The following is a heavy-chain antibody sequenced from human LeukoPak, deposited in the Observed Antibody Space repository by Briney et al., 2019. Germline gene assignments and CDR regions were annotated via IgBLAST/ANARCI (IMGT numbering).Heavy chain of an antibody. V-gene: IGHV3-48*02. CDR2: ISNTSSTI. CDR3: ARDNWFDY. Sequence: GSLRLSCAASGFNFRFYSMDWVRQAPGKGLEWVSHISNTSSTIYYGDSVRGRFTISRDNAKNSLYLQMNSLRDDDTAVYYCARDNWFDYWGQGTLVTVSS. CDR1: GFNFRFYS. J-gene: IGHJ5*01.